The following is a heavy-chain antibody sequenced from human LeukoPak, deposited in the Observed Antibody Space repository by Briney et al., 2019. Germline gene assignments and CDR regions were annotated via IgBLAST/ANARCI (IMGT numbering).Heavy chain of an antibody. D-gene: IGHD6-19*01. CDR3: ARDFEDSSGWYRDYYGMDV. CDR1: GGTFSSYA. J-gene: IGHJ6*02. V-gene: IGHV1-69*13. CDR2: IIPIFGTA. Sequence: ASVKVSCKASGGTFSSYAISWVRQAPGQGLEWMGGIIPIFGTANYAQKFQGRVTITADESTSTVYMELSSLRSEDTAVYYCARDFEDSSGWYRDYYGMDVWGQGTTVTVSS.